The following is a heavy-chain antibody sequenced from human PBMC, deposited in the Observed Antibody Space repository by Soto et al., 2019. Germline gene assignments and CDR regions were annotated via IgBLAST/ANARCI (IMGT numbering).Heavy chain of an antibody. D-gene: IGHD1-26*01. J-gene: IGHJ6*02. CDR3: AIAFLGRELGSRDLGV. V-gene: IGHV1-46*01. Sequence: ASVKVSCKASGYTFTSYYMHWVRQAPGQGLEWMGIINPSGGSTSYAQKFQGRVTMTRDTSTSTVYMELSSLRSEDTAVYYCAIAFLGRELGSRDLGVWGQGTTVTVSS. CDR2: INPSGGST. CDR1: GYTFTSYY.